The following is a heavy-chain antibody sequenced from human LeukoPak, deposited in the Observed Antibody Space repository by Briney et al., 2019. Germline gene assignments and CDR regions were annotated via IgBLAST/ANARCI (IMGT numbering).Heavy chain of an antibody. V-gene: IGHV1-2*04. J-gene: IGHJ6*02. Sequence: ASVKVSCKASGYTFTGYYLHWVRQAPGQGLEWMGLINPNSGGTNYAQKFQGWVTMTRDTSISTAYMELSRLRSDDTAVYYCARGGHYYGSGSYYYYYGMDVWGQGTTVTVSS. CDR2: INPNSGGT. CDR1: GYTFTGYY. D-gene: IGHD3-10*01. CDR3: ARGGHYYGSGSYYYYYGMDV.